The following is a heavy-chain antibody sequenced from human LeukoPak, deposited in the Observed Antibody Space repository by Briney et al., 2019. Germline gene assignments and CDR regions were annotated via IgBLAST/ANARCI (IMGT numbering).Heavy chain of an antibody. J-gene: IGHJ4*02. CDR2: ISSSGSTI. CDR1: GFTFSDYY. V-gene: IGHV3-11*01. Sequence: GGSLRLSCAASGFTFSDYYMSWIRQAPGKGLEWVSYISSSGSTIYYADSVKGRFTISRDNAKNSLYLQMNSLRAEDTAVYYCASGDYYDSSGYPSPYLDYWGQGTLVTVSS. CDR3: ASGDYYDSSGYPSPYLDY. D-gene: IGHD3-22*01.